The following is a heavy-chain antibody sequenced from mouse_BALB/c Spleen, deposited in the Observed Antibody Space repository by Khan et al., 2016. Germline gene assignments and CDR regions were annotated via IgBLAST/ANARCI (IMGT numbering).Heavy chain of an antibody. CDR3: ARRNDGYYFDY. J-gene: IGHJ2*01. V-gene: IGHV5-6*02. CDR2: ISSGGSYT. D-gene: IGHD2-3*01. Sequence: EVKREESGGDLVKPGGSLKLSCAASGFTFSSYGMSWVRQTPDKRLEWVATISSGGSYTYYPDSVKGRFTISRDNAKNTLYLQMSSLKSEDPPMYSSARRNDGYYFDYAGQGPTLTVSS. CDR1: GFTFSSYG.